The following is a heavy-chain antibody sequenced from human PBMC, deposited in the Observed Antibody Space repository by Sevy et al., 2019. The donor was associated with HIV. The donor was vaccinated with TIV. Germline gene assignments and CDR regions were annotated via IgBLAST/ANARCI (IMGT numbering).Heavy chain of an antibody. Sequence: GGSLRLSCAASGFTFSSYAMSWVRQAPGKGLEWVSAISGSGGSTYYADSVKGRFTISRDNSKNTLYLQMNSLRAEDTAVYYRAKSLRGYCSGGSCYLGYGMDVWGQGTTVTVSS. CDR2: ISGSGGST. D-gene: IGHD2-15*01. J-gene: IGHJ6*02. V-gene: IGHV3-23*01. CDR1: GFTFSSYA. CDR3: AKSLRGYCSGGSCYLGYGMDV.